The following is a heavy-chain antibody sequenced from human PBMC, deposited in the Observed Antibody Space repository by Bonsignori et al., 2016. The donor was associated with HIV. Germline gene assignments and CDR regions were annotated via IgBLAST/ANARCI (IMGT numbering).Heavy chain of an antibody. CDR3: ARCRYGDYECYIDY. D-gene: IGHD4-17*01. Sequence: EVQLVESGGGLVKPGGSLRLSCAASGFRFTDYAMNWVRQAPGKGPEWVSVISTSSSYIYYADSLKGRFTVSRDNAKNSVYLQMNSLGAEDTAVYYCARCRYGDYECYIDYWVRG. CDR2: ISTSSSYI. J-gene: IGHJ4*03. CDR1: GFRFTDYA. V-gene: IGHV3-21*01.